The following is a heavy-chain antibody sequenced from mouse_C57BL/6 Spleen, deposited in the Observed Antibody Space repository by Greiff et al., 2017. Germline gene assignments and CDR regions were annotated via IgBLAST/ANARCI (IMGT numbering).Heavy chain of an antibody. CDR1: GYAFSSSW. CDR2: IYPGDGDT. Sequence: QVQLQQSGPELVKPGASVKISCKASGYAFSSSWMNWVKQRPGKGLEWIGRIYPGDGDTNYNGKFKGKATLTADKSSSTAYMQLSSLTSEDSAVYFCARCNWDFPFDYGGQGTTLTVSS. CDR3: ARCNWDFPFDY. D-gene: IGHD4-1*01. J-gene: IGHJ2*01. V-gene: IGHV1-82*01.